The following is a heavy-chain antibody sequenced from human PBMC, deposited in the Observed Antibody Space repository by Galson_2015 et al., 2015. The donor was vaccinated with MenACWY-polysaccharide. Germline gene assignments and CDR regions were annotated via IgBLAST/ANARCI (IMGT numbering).Heavy chain of an antibody. CDR3: APLSYSSSPGSPTSDY. J-gene: IGHJ4*02. CDR1: GGSFSGYY. V-gene: IGHV4-34*01. CDR2: INHSGST. Sequence: ETLSLTCAVYGGSFSGYYWSWIRQPPGKGLEWIGEINHSGSTNYNPSLKSRVTISVDTSKNQFSLKLSSVTAADTAVYYCAPLSYSSSPGSPTSDYWGQGTLVTVSS. D-gene: IGHD6-13*01.